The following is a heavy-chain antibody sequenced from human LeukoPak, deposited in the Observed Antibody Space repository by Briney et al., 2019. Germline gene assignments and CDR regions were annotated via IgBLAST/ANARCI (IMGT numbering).Heavy chain of an antibody. V-gene: IGHV3-9*01. D-gene: IGHD4-17*01. CDR3: AKDGRDYGDYVGMYYFDY. J-gene: IGHJ4*02. Sequence: AGGSLRLSCAAPGFTFGDYAMHWARQAPGKGLEWVSGISWNSGSIGYADSVKGRFTISRDNAKNSLYLQMNSLRAEDTALYYCAKDGRDYGDYVGMYYFDYWGQGTLVTVSS. CDR1: GFTFGDYA. CDR2: ISWNSGSI.